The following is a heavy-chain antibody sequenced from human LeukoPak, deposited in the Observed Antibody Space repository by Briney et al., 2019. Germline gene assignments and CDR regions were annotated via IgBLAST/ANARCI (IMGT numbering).Heavy chain of an antibody. CDR3: AAPGASGFVGNFWSGPLDF. J-gene: IGHJ4*02. Sequence: GASVKVSCRASGYTFTSHYMHWVRQAPGQGLECMGIINPIAGSTSYPQKFQGRVTMTRDTSTSTVYMELSSLRSEDTAVYYCAAPGASGFVGNFWSGPLDFWGQGTLVTVSS. D-gene: IGHD3-3*01. CDR1: GYTFTSHY. CDR2: INPIAGST. V-gene: IGHV1-46*01.